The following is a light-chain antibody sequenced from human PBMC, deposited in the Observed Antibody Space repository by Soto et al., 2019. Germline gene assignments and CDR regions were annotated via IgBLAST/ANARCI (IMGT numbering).Light chain of an antibody. Sequence: EIVLTQSPGTVSLSPGERATHSCRASQSVTSSYLAWYQQKPGQAPRLLIYGVSSRATGIPDRFSGSGAGTDFTLTISRLEPEDFAVYYCQQYGDSPLTFGGGTKVEIK. CDR3: QQYGDSPLT. V-gene: IGKV3-20*01. J-gene: IGKJ4*01. CDR2: GVS. CDR1: QSVTSSY.